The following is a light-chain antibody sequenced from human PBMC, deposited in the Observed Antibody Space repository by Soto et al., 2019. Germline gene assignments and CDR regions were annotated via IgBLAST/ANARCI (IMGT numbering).Light chain of an antibody. J-gene: IGKJ1*01. CDR1: QRVSSN. Sequence: EIVMTQSPATLSVSPGERATLSCRASQRVSSNLAWYQQKPGQAPRLLIYGASTRATGIPARFSGSGSGTEFTLAISSLQSEDVATYYCQKYNWPRTSGQGT. V-gene: IGKV3-15*01. CDR3: QKYNWPRT. CDR2: GAS.